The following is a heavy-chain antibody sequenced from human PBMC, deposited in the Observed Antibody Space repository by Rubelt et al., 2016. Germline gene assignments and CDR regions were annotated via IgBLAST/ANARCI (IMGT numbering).Heavy chain of an antibody. CDR1: GYTFTSYG. V-gene: IGHV1-18*01. CDR3: ARDPTTRFTSTGWFDP. Sequence: QVQFVQSGAEVKKPGASVKVSCKASGYTFTSYGISWVRQAPGQGLEWMGWISAYNGNTNYAQKLQGRVTMTTVTSTSTAYMELRSLRSDDTAVYYGARDPTTRFTSTGWFDPWGQGTLVTVSS. D-gene: IGHD5-12*01. J-gene: IGHJ5*02. CDR2: ISAYNGNT.